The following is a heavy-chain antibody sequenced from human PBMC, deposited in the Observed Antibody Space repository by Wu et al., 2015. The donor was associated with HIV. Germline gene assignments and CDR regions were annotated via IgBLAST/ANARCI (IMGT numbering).Heavy chain of an antibody. CDR1: GNTFINSF. Sequence: QVHLVQSGAEVKKPGASVKLSCKASGNTFINSFIHWVRQAPGQGLEWMGGIIPIFGTANYAQKFQGRVTITADESTSTAYMELSSLRSEDTAVYYCARDRNGAAAGLSAFDIWGQGTMVTVSS. V-gene: IGHV1-69*01. CDR3: ARDRNGAAAGLSAFDI. J-gene: IGHJ3*02. D-gene: IGHD6-13*01. CDR2: IIPIFGTA.